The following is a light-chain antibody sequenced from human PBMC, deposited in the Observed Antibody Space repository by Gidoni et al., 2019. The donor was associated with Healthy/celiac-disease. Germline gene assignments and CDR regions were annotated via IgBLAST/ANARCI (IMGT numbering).Light chain of an antibody. Sequence: DIQMTQSPSTLSASVGDRVTITCRASQSISSWLAWYQQKPGKALKLLIYKASSLESGVPSRFSGSGSGTEFTLTSSSLQPDDFATYYCQQYNSYSCSFGQXTKLEIK. CDR3: QQYNSYSCS. J-gene: IGKJ2*04. CDR1: QSISSW. V-gene: IGKV1-5*03. CDR2: KAS.